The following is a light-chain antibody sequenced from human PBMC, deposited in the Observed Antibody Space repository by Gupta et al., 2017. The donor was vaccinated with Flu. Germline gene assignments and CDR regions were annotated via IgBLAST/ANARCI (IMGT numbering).Light chain of an antibody. CDR3: QQYGSSPRT. CDR2: GAS. V-gene: IGKV3-20*01. J-gene: IGKJ4*01. Sequence: EIVLTHSPGNLSLSPGERATRSCWASQSVRGSYSAWYQQKPGQAPRLLIYGASTRATDIPDRFSGSGSGTEFTLTISRLEPEDFAVYFCQQYGSSPRTFGGGTKVEIK. CDR1: QSVRGSY.